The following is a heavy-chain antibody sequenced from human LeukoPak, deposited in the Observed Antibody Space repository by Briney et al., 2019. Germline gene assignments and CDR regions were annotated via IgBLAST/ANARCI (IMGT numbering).Heavy chain of an antibody. CDR2: SKSQTDGGTT. J-gene: IGHJ4*02. D-gene: IGHD3-10*02. CDR3: TTLSYVGGY. V-gene: IGHV3-15*01. CDR1: GFTFTNAW. Sequence: PGGSLRLSCAASGFTFTNAWMSCVRQAPGKVLEWIGRSKSQTDGGTTDYAAPVKGRFTISRDDSKNTVYLQMNSLRTDDTAVYYCTTLSYVGGYWGQGTLVTVSS.